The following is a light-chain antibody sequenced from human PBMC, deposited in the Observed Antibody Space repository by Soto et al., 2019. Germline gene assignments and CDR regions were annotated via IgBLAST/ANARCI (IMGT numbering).Light chain of an antibody. V-gene: IGKV1-27*01. J-gene: IGKJ3*01. CDR2: AAS. CDR3: QKYSSVPF. CDR1: QGIRNF. Sequence: DIQMTQSPTSLTASVGDRVTITCRARQGIRNFVAWYQQKPGKAPKLLIYAASTLQSGVPSRFSGSGSGTDFTRTINSLQPEYVATYSCQKYSSVPFFGPGTKVEIK.